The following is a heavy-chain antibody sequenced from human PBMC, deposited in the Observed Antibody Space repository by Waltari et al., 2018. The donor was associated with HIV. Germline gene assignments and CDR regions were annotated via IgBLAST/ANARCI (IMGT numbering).Heavy chain of an antibody. CDR3: ARDRCSSTSCHNWFDP. V-gene: IGHV4-59*01. J-gene: IGHJ5*02. Sequence: QVQLQESGPGLVKPSETLSLTCTVSGGSISSYYWSWIRQPPGKGLEWIGYIYYSGSTNYNPSLKSRVTISVDTSKNQFSLKLSSVTAADTAVYYCARDRCSSTSCHNWFDPWGQGTLVTVSS. CDR2: IYYSGST. CDR1: GGSISSYY. D-gene: IGHD2-2*01.